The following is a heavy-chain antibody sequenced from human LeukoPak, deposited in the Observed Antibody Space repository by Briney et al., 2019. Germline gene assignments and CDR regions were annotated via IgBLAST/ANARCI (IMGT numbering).Heavy chain of an antibody. D-gene: IGHD6-19*01. CDR3: ARVAVPGTYDY. V-gene: IGHV7-4-1*02. CDR2: INTNTGNP. Sequence: ASVKVSCKASGYTFTSYAINWVRQAPGQGLEWMGWINTNTGNPMYAQGFTGRFVFSLDTSVSTTYLQISSLKAEDTAVYYCARVAVPGTYDYWGQGTLVTVSS. J-gene: IGHJ4*02. CDR1: GYTFTSYA.